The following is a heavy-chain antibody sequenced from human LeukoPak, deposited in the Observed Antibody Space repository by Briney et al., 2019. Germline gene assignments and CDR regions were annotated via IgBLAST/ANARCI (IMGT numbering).Heavy chain of an antibody. Sequence: PSETLSLTCTVSGGSISSSSYYWGWIRQPPGKGLEWIGSIYYSGSTYYNPSLKSRVTISVDTSKNQFSLKLSSVTAADTAVYYCARHLGDVVVVPAARNWFVPWGQGTLVTVSS. D-gene: IGHD2-2*01. CDR1: GGSISSSSYY. J-gene: IGHJ5*02. CDR3: ARHLGDVVVVPAARNWFVP. V-gene: IGHV4-39*01. CDR2: IYYSGST.